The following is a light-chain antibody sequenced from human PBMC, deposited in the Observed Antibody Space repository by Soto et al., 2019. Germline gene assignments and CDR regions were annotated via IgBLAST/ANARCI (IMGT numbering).Light chain of an antibody. CDR3: QQYGSSPLT. CDR2: GAS. CDR1: QSVSSSY. J-gene: IGKJ4*01. Sequence: EIVLTQSPGTLSLSPGERATLSCRASQSVSSSYLAWYQQKPGQAPRLLIYGASSRATGIPDRFSGSGSGTGFNLAISRLEPDDLAVYYCQQYGSSPLTFGGGTKVEIK. V-gene: IGKV3-20*01.